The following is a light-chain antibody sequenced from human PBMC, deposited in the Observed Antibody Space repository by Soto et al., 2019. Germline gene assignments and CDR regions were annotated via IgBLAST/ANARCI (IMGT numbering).Light chain of an antibody. CDR1: QSVSSNY. J-gene: IGKJ5*01. CDR2: GTS. CDR3: QQYGNSPIT. V-gene: IGKV3-20*01. Sequence: EIVLTQSPGTLSLSPGERATLSCRASQSVSSNYVAWYHQKPGQAPRLLIYGTSTRATGIPDRFSGSGSGTDFTLTISRLEPEDFAVYYCQQYGNSPITFGQGTRLEIK.